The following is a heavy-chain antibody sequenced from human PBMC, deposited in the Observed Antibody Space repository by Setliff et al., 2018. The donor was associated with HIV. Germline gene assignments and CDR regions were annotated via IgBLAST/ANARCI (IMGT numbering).Heavy chain of an antibody. D-gene: IGHD3-3*01. Sequence: SETLSLTCTVSGGSIRSGSYYWTWIRQPAGKGLEWIGHIYTSWSTNYNPSLKSRVTISVDTSNNQFSLKLSSVTAADTAVYYCARVGYDFWSGYYTGAFDIWGQGTMVTVSS. CDR1: GGSIRSGSYY. J-gene: IGHJ3*02. CDR3: ARVGYDFWSGYYTGAFDI. CDR2: IYTSWST. V-gene: IGHV4-61*09.